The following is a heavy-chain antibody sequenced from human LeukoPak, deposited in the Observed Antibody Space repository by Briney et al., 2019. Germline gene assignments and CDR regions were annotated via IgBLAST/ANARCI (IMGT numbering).Heavy chain of an antibody. J-gene: IGHJ6*03. CDR3: ARGASPIATRPDYMDV. D-gene: IGHD6-6*01. CDR1: GYTFTSYD. Sequence: ASVKVSCKASGYTFTSYDINWVRQATRQGLEWMGWMNPNSGNTGYAQKFQGRVTITRNTSISTAYMELSSLRSEDTAVYYCARGASPIATRPDYMDVWGKGTTVTVSS. CDR2: MNPNSGNT. V-gene: IGHV1-8*01.